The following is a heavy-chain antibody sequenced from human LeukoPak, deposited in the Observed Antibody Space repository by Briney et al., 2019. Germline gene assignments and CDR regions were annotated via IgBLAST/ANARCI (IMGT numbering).Heavy chain of an antibody. J-gene: IGHJ4*02. V-gene: IGHV3-74*01. D-gene: IGHD1-26*01. Sequence: GGSLRLSCAASGFTFNTYWMSWVRQAPGKGLVWVSRINSDGGTTTYADSVKGRFTISRDNAKSTLYLQMNSLRIEDTAVYYCAISRYSGTSLDYWGQGALVTVRS. CDR2: INSDGGTT. CDR3: AISRYSGTSLDY. CDR1: GFTFNTYW.